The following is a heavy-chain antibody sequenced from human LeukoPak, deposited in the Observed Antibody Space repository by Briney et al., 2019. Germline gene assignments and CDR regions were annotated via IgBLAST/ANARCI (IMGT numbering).Heavy chain of an antibody. CDR1: GFTFSSYW. V-gene: IGHV3-74*01. D-gene: IGHD3-22*01. J-gene: IGHJ4*02. CDR2: INSDGSST. CDR3: ARAPHYYDSSGLGDY. Sequence: GGSLRLSCAASGFTFSSYWMHWVRQAPGKGLVWVSRINSDGSSTSYADSVKGRFTISRDNAKNSLYLQMNSLRAEDTAVYYCARAPHYYDSSGLGDYWGQGTLVTVSS.